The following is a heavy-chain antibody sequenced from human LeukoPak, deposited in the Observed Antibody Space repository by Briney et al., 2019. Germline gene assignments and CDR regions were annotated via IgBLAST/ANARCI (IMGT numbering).Heavy chain of an antibody. D-gene: IGHD7-27*01. CDR1: GFTFSNYA. CDR3: AKDSGFYFDY. Sequence: PGGSLRLSCAASGFTFSNYAINWVRQAPGKGLEWVSTISGCARITYYADSVKGRFTISRDNSKNTLYLQMNSLRVEDTAVYYCAKDSGFYFDYWGQGTLVTVSS. J-gene: IGHJ4*02. V-gene: IGHV3-23*01. CDR2: ISGCARIT.